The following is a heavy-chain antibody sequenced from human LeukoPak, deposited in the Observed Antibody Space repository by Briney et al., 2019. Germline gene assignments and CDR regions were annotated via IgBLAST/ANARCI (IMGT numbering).Heavy chain of an antibody. Sequence: ASVKVSCKTSGYTFTDYYIHWVRQVPGQGPEWMGWINPYSGGTNYSQRFRGRVTMTRDTSITTAYLDLNSLTSDDTAIYYCARNDFWSGYGALYYYYMDVWGKGTTVTVSS. J-gene: IGHJ6*03. CDR3: ARNDFWSGYGALYYYYMDV. CDR2: INPYSGGT. V-gene: IGHV1-2*02. CDR1: GYTFTDYY. D-gene: IGHD3-3*01.